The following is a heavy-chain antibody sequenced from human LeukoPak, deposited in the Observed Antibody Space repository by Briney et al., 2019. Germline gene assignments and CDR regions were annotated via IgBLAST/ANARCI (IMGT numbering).Heavy chain of an antibody. Sequence: ASVKVSCKASGYTFTSYAMHWVRQAPGQRLEWMGGSNAGNGNTKYSQKFQGRVTITRDTSASTAYMELSSLRSEDTAVYYCARDDYGDYGGTYFDYWGQGTLVTVSS. V-gene: IGHV1-3*01. J-gene: IGHJ4*02. CDR3: ARDDYGDYGGTYFDY. CDR2: SNAGNGNT. CDR1: GYTFTSYA. D-gene: IGHD4-17*01.